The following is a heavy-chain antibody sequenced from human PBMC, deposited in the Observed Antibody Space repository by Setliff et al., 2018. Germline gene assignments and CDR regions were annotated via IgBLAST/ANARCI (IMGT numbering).Heavy chain of an antibody. Sequence: ASVKVSCKTSGYTFTNYDINWVRQATGQGLEWMGWMNPNSGNTGYAQNFQGRVSMTRNTSISTAYMELRSLTSDDTAVYYCARRPRAVYGSGRRNWFLDYWGQGTLVTVSS. CDR2: MNPNSGNT. D-gene: IGHD3-10*01. CDR3: ARRPRAVYGSGRRNWFLDY. CDR1: GYTFTNYD. J-gene: IGHJ4*02. V-gene: IGHV1-8*02.